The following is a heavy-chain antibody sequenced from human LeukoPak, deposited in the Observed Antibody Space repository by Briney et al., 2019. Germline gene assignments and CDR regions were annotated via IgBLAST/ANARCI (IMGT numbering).Heavy chain of an antibody. V-gene: IGHV3-33*01. CDR2: ICYDGSNK. D-gene: IGHD2-2*02. J-gene: IGHJ6*02. CDR3: ARGLEYTLYYYYYGMDV. CDR1: GFTFSSYG. Sequence: GGSLRLSCAASGFTFSSYGMHSVRQAPGKGLEWVAVICYDGSNKYYADSVKGRFTISRDNSKNTLYLQMNSLRAEDTAVYYCARGLEYTLYYYYYGMDVWGQGTTVTVSS.